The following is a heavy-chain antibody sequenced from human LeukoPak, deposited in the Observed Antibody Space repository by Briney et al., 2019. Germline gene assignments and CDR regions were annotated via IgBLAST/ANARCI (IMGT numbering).Heavy chain of an antibody. CDR1: GGSFSGYY. CDR3: ARHRSRYYYDSSGYYLDY. CDR2: INHSGST. J-gene: IGHJ4*02. V-gene: IGHV4-34*01. Sequence: SETLSLTCAVYGGSFSGYYWSWIRQPPGKGLEWIGEINHSGSTNYNPSLKSRVTISVDTSKNQFSLKLSSVTAADTAVYYCARHRSRYYYDSSGYYLDYWGQGTLVTVSS. D-gene: IGHD3-22*01.